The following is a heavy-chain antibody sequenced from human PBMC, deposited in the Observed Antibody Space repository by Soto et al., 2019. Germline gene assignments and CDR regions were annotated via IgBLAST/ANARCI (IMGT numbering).Heavy chain of an antibody. CDR1: GGSISSRGYY. V-gene: IGHV4-31*03. J-gene: IGHJ6*03. D-gene: IGHD5-18*01. CDR3: ARGGYSYGWDYYYYCMDV. Sequence: PSETLSLTCTVSGGSISSRGYYWSWIRQHPGKGLEWIGYINHSGSTNYNPSLKSRVTISVDTSKNQFSLKLSSVTAADTAVYYCARGGYSYGWDYYYYCMDVWGKGTTVTVSS. CDR2: INHSGST.